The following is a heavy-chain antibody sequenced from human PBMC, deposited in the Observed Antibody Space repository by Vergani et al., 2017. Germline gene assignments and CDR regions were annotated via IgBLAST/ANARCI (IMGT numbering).Heavy chain of an antibody. Sequence: QMQLVQSGPEVKKPGTSVKVSCKASGFTFSSSMQWVRQARGQRLEWIGWIVVGSGNTNYAQKFQERVTITRDMSTSTAYMELSSLRSEDTAIYYCARDRLRYFDWSPRLDYYMDVWGKGTTVTVSS. D-gene: IGHD3-9*01. CDR3: ARDRLRYFDWSPRLDYYMDV. J-gene: IGHJ6*03. CDR2: IVVGSGNT. CDR1: GFTFSSS. V-gene: IGHV1-58*02.